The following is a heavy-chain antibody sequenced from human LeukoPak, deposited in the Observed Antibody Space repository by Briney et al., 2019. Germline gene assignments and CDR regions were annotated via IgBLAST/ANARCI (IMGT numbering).Heavy chain of an antibody. CDR3: ARVAEAAAFDY. D-gene: IGHD6-13*01. V-gene: IGHV3-21*01. CDR2: ISSSSRYI. CDR1: GFTFSNYA. J-gene: IGHJ4*02. Sequence: PGGSLRLSCAASGFTFSNYAMTWVRQAPGKWLEWVSSISSSSRYIYYADSMKGRFTISRDNAKNSLFLQMNSLRAEDTAVYYCARVAEAAAFDYWGQGTLVTVSS.